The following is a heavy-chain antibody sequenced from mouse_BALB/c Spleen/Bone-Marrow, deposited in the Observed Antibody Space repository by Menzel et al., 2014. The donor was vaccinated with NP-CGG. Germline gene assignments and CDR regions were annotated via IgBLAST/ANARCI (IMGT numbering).Heavy chain of an antibody. D-gene: IGHD1-1*01. CDR3: ASSPYGYFDY. Sequence: EEKLMESGGGLAQPGGSRKLSCAASGFTFSSFGMHWVRQAPEKGLEWVVYISSGSSTIYYADTVKGRFTISRDNPKNTLFLQMTSLRSEDTAMYYCASSPYGYFDYWGQGTTLTGSS. J-gene: IGHJ2*01. V-gene: IGHV5-17*02. CDR2: ISSGSSTI. CDR1: GFTFSSFG.